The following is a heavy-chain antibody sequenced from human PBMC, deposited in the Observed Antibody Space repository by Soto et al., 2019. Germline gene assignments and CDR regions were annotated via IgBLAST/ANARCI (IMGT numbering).Heavy chain of an antibody. CDR2: IDYRGRT. V-gene: IGHV4-31*03. CDR3: ARVSAAGPRGVDS. J-gene: IGHJ5*01. CDR1: GSSISSGGFY. Sequence: QVQLQESGPGLVQPSQTLSLTCTVSGSSISSGGFYWSWIRQFPGKGLEWIGYIDYRGRTFYNPSLKSRATISRDTSKSQFSLNVNSVTAADTAVFYCARVSAAGPRGVDSWGQGTLGTVSS. D-gene: IGHD6-13*01.